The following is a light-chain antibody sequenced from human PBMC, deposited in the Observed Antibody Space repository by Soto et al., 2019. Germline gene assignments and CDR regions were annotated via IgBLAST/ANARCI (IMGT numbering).Light chain of an antibody. V-gene: IGKV3-20*01. J-gene: IGKJ1*01. CDR3: QQFGRSPRT. CDR1: QSVGES. Sequence: EIVLTQSPGTLSLSPGERATLSCRASQSVGESLVWYQQKPGQAPRLLIYRVFNRATGIPDRFSGSGSGTDFTLTVSRLEPEDFAVYYCQQFGRSPRTFGRGTKVERK. CDR2: RVF.